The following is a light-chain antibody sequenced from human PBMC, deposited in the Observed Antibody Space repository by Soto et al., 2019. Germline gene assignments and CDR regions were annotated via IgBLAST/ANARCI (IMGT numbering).Light chain of an antibody. V-gene: IGLV2-8*01. CDR3: SSYAGINNLGV. Sequence: QSVLTQPPSASGSPGQSVTISCTGTSSDVGGYKYVSWYLQHPGKAPKLMIFEVNKRPSGVPDRFSGSKSGNTASLTVSGLQAEDEADYYCSSYAGINNLGVFGTGTKLTVL. CDR2: EVN. J-gene: IGLJ1*01. CDR1: SSDVGGYKY.